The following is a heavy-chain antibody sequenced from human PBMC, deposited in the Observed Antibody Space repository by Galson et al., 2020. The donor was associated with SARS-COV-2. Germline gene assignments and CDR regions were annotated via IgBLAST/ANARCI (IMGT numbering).Heavy chain of an antibody. CDR2: INPSGGGT. CDR1: GYTFTSYY. J-gene: IGHJ4*02. D-gene: IGHD4-4*01. V-gene: IGHV1-46*01. CDR3: ARDSQGGNDYNYLLF. Sequence: ASVKVSCKASGYTFTSYYTHWVRQAPGQGLEWMGIINPSGGGTTYAQKFQGRVTMTRDTSTSTVNMELSSLRSEDTAVYYCARDSQGGNDYNYLLFWGQGTLVTVSS.